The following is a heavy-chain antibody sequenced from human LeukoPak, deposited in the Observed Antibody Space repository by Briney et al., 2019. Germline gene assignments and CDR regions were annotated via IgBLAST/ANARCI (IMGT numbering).Heavy chain of an antibody. J-gene: IGHJ3*02. CDR2: ISWNSRSI. V-gene: IGHV3-9*03. Sequence: GRSLRLSCAASGFTFEDYVMHWFRQAPGKGLEWVSGISWNSRSIGYADSVKGRFTISRDNAKNSLYLQMNSLTVEDMAFYYCAKETYGIDIWGQGTMVTVSS. CDR3: AKETYGIDI. D-gene: IGHD3-10*01. CDR1: GFTFEDYV.